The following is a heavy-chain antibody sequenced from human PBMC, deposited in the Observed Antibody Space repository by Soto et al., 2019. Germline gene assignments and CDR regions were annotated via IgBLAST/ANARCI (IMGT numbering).Heavy chain of an antibody. CDR1: GFTFDRYS. CDR2: ISFSSSYI. Sequence: EVQLVESGGGLVKPGGSLRLSCVASGFTFDRYSMNWVRQAPGKGLEWLSFISFSSSYIFDADSVKGRFTISRDNAKNTLYLQMNNLSAEDTAVYYCARTVYYDFWSGYGMDVWGQGTTVTVSS. D-gene: IGHD3-3*01. CDR3: ARTVYYDFWSGYGMDV. J-gene: IGHJ6*02. V-gene: IGHV3-21*01.